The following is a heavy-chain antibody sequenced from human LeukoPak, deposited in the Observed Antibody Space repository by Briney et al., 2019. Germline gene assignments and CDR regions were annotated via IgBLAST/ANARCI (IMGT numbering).Heavy chain of an antibody. CDR2: IIPIFGTA. J-gene: IGHJ6*03. CDR3: ARDEMATITGGGNYYYYMDV. Sequence: SVKVSFKASGGTFSSCAFSWVRQAPGQGLEWMGGIIPIFGTANYAQKFQGRVTITADESTSTAFMELSSLRSEDTAVYYCARDEMATITGGGNYYYYMDVWGKGTTVTISS. V-gene: IGHV1-69*13. D-gene: IGHD5-24*01. CDR1: GGTFSSCA.